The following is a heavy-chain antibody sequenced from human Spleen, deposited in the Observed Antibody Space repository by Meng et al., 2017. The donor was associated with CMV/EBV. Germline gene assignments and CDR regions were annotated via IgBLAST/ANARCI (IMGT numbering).Heavy chain of an antibody. CDR3: ARDYYSNIY. CDR1: GFTVSSYY. Sequence: GESLKISCAASGFTVSSYYMTWVRQAPGKGLECVSVIHSGGSTYYADSVKGRFTISRDNAKNSLYLQMNSLRAEDTAVYYCARDYYSNIYWGQGTLVTVSS. D-gene: IGHD4-11*01. J-gene: IGHJ4*02. V-gene: IGHV3-66*01. CDR2: IHSGGST.